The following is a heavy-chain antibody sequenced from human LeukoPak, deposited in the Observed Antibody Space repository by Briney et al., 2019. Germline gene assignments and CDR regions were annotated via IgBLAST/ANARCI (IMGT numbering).Heavy chain of an antibody. CDR1: GGSFIGYY. J-gene: IGHJ4*02. CDR3: ATHGDYLGFDY. CDR2: INHSGST. Sequence: SETLSLTCAVYGGSFIGYYWSWIRQPPGKGLEWIGEINHSGSTNYNPSLKSRVTISVDTSKNQFSLKLSSVTAADTAVYYCATHGDYLGFDYWGQGTLVTVSS. V-gene: IGHV4-34*01. D-gene: IGHD4-17*01.